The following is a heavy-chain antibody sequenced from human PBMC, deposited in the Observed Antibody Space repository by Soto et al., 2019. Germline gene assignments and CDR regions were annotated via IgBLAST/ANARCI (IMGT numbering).Heavy chain of an antibody. CDR2: ISSSGGTI. J-gene: IGHJ4*02. D-gene: IGHD6-19*01. CDR1: GFSFGTFS. V-gene: IGHV3-48*01. CDR3: ARRYPGIPVAGPSV. Sequence: EVPLVESGGGLVQPGGSLRLSCAASGFSFGTFSMNWVRQAPGKGLEWVSYISSSGGTIYYADSVKGRFTISRDNAKNSLYLQMNSLRADDTAVYYCARRYPGIPVAGPSVWGQGTLVTVSS.